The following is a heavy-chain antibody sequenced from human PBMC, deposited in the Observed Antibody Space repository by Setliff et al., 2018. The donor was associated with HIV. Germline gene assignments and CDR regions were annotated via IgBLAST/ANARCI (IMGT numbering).Heavy chain of an antibody. Sequence: SETLSLTCTVSGGSISSYYWSWIRQPPGKGLEWIGYIYYSGSTSYNPSLKSRVTISVATSKTQFSLKLSSVTAADKAVYYCARHAPRNHDLAGVFYPYYMDVWGKGTTVTVSS. CDR3: ARHAPRNHDLAGVFYPYYMDV. D-gene: IGHD1-1*01. J-gene: IGHJ6*03. CDR1: GGSISSYY. CDR2: IYYSGST. V-gene: IGHV4-59*08.